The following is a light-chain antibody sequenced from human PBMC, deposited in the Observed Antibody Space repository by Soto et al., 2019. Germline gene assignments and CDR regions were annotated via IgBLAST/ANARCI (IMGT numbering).Light chain of an antibody. CDR3: PHYNSYSEA. CDR2: KAS. CDR1: QTISSW. Sequence: DIQMTQSPSTLSGSVGDRVTITCRASQTISSWLAWYQQKPGKAPKLLIYKASTLNSGVPSRLSGSGSGTEFTLTICNLHPYLFVPYYFPHYNSYSEALGQGTKVDIK. V-gene: IGKV1-5*03. J-gene: IGKJ1*01.